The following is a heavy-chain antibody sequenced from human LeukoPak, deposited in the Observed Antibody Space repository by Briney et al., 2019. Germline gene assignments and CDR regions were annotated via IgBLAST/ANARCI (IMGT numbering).Heavy chain of an antibody. Sequence: GGSLGLSCAASGFAFSSYGMHWVRQAPGKGLEWVAVISYDGSNKYYADSVKGRFTISRDNSKNTLYLQMNSLRAEDTAVYYCAKAGENYGDYLDYWGQGTLVTVSS. V-gene: IGHV3-30*18. CDR3: AKAGENYGDYLDY. D-gene: IGHD4-17*01. CDR2: ISYDGSNK. CDR1: GFAFSSYG. J-gene: IGHJ4*02.